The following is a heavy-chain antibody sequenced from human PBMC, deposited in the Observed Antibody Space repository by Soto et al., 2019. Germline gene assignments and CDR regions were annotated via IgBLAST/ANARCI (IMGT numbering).Heavy chain of an antibody. CDR2: IYYSGST. Sequence: PSETLSLTCTVSGGSISSNSYYWGWIRQPPGKGLEWIGSIYYSGSTYYNPSLKSRVTISVDTSKNQFSLKLSSVTAADTAVYYCARRKGYYYGSEDYYFDYWGQGTLVTVSS. CDR3: ARRKGYYYGSEDYYFDY. D-gene: IGHD3-10*01. CDR1: GGSISSNSYY. J-gene: IGHJ4*02. V-gene: IGHV4-39*01.